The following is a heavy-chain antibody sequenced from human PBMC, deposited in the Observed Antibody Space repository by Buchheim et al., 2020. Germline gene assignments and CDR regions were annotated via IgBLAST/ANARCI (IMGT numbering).Heavy chain of an antibody. CDR3: ARDNGAQLGPPQY. CDR2: INWSGDDI. V-gene: IGHV3-9*01. D-gene: IGHD2-8*01. Sequence: EVNLVESGGGLVRPDRSVRLSCVVSGIGIRYAAMHWVRQSPGKGLEWVAGINWSGDDIHYADTVKGRFIISRDNARSSLFLQMSSLTSDETALYFCARDNGAQLGPPQYWGRGTL. CDR1: GIGIRYAA. J-gene: IGHJ4*02.